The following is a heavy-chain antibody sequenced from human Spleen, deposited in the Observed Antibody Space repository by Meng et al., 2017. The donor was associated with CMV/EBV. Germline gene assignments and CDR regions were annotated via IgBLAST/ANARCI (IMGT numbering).Heavy chain of an antibody. Sequence: ASVKVSCKASGYTFSRYGISWVRQAPGQGLEWMGLVGGCHGDTNYAPELQGRVTMTTDTSTNTAYMEFRSLRSDDPAVYYCARGVGGTPPDYWGQGTLVTVSS. CDR2: VGGCHGDT. J-gene: IGHJ4*02. D-gene: IGHD1-7*01. V-gene: IGHV1-18*01. CDR3: ARGVGGTPPDY. CDR1: GYTFSRYG.